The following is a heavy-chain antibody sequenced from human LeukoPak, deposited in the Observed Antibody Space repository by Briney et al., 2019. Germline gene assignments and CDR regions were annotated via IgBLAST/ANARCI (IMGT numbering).Heavy chain of an antibody. V-gene: IGHV3-30*02. J-gene: IGHJ4*02. CDR3: AKMPIPRYSYGPIDY. Sequence: PGGSLRLSCAASGFTFSSYGMHWVRQAPGKGLEWAAFIRYDGSNKYYADSVKGRFTISRDNSKNTLYLQMNSLRAEDTAVYYCAKMPIPRYSYGPIDYWGQGTLVTVSS. CDR1: GFTFSSYG. D-gene: IGHD5-18*01. CDR2: IRYDGSNK.